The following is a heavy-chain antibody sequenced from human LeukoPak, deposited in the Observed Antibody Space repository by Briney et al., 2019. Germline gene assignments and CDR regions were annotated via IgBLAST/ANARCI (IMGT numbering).Heavy chain of an antibody. CDR1: GFTFDDYA. CDR3: AKSPGGGSYLDY. J-gene: IGHJ4*02. CDR2: ISWNSGSI. D-gene: IGHD1-26*01. Sequence: GGSLRLSCAAPGFTFDDYAMRWVRQAPGKGLEWVSGISWNSGSIGYADSVKGRFTISRDNAKNSLYLQMNSLRAEDTALYYCAKSPGGGSYLDYWGQGTLVTVSS. V-gene: IGHV3-9*01.